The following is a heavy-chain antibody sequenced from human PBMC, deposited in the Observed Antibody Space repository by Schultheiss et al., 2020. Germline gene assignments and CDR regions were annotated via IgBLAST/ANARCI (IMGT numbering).Heavy chain of an antibody. D-gene: IGHD6-19*01. CDR1: GFTFSSYS. Sequence: GGSLRLSCAASGFTFSSYSMNWVRQAPGKGLEWVSSISSSSSYIYYADSVKGRFTISRDNAKNSLYLQMNSLRDEDTAVYYCARDRGWSSGWFAFDIWGQGTMVTVSS. CDR2: ISSSSSYI. J-gene: IGHJ3*02. CDR3: ARDRGWSSGWFAFDI. V-gene: IGHV3-21*01.